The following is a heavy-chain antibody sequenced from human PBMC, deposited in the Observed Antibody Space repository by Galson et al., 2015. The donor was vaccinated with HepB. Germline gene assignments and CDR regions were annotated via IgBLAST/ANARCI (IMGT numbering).Heavy chain of an antibody. Sequence: SLRPSCAASGFSFSIHWMSWIRQAPGKGLEWVANIKQDGSETHYVDSVKGRFTISRDNAKNSLYLQMNNPRAEDTAMYYCARDPGYFGSGRGDYRGQGTLVVVSS. CDR3: ARDPGYFGSGRGDY. J-gene: IGHJ4*02. V-gene: IGHV3-7*03. CDR2: IKQDGSET. CDR1: GFSFSIHW. D-gene: IGHD3-10*01.